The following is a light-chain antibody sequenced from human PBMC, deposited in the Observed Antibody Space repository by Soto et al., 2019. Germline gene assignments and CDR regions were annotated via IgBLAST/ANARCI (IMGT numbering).Light chain of an antibody. J-gene: IGKJ2*01. V-gene: IGKV1-5*01. CDR3: QQYNSYSMYT. CDR2: DAS. Sequence: DIPMTQSPSTLSASVGDRVTITCRASQSISSWLAWYQQKPGKAPKLLIYDASSLESGVPSMFSGSGSGTEFTLTISSLQPDDFATYYCQQYNSYSMYTFGQGTKREIK. CDR1: QSISSW.